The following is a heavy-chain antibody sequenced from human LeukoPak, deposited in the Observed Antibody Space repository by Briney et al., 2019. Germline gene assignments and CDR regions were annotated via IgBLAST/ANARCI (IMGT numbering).Heavy chain of an antibody. J-gene: IGHJ4*02. Sequence: GGSLRLSCAGSGFSFSSYGMHWVRQAQGKGLEGMAFIRSDGSNKYYADSVKGRFTISRDNSKNTLYLQMNSLRAEDTAVYYCVRERGSIGTDLHFWGQGTLVTVSS. CDR3: VRERGSIGTDLHF. V-gene: IGHV3-30*02. CDR2: IRSDGSNK. CDR1: GFSFSSYG. D-gene: IGHD1-1*01.